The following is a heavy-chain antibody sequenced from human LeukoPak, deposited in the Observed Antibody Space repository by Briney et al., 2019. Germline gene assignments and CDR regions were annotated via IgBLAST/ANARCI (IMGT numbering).Heavy chain of an antibody. CDR1: GGSISSYY. D-gene: IGHD6-6*01. CDR2: IYYSGST. J-gene: IGHJ4*02. V-gene: IGHV4-59*01. CDR3: AREYSSSSSYFDY. Sequence: PSETLSLTCTVSGGSISSYYWSWIRQPPGKGLEWIGYIYYSGSTNYNPSLKSRVTISVYTSKNQFSLKLSSVTAADTAVYYCAREYSSSSSYFDYWGQGTLVTVSS.